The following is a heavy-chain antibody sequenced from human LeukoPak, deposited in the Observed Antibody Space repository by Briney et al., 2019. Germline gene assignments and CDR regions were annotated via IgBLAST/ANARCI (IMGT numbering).Heavy chain of an antibody. Sequence: KPSETLSLTCTVSGGSISSYYWSWIRQPAGKGLDWIGRIYTSGSTNYNPSLQSRVTMSVDTSKTQFSLKLSSVTAADTAVYYCAFHTISAFDIWGQGTMVTVSS. CDR1: GGSISSYY. CDR3: AFHTISAFDI. V-gene: IGHV4-4*07. J-gene: IGHJ3*02. D-gene: IGHD3-10*01. CDR2: IYTSGST.